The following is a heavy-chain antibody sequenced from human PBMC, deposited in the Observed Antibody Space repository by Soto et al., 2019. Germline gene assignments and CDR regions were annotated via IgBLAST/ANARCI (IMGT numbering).Heavy chain of an antibody. Sequence: EVQLVESGGGLVKPGGSLRLSCTASGFTFSAASMSWVRQAPGKGLEWVGRIKGTAGGAAETTVYAAPVKGRFSISRDDAKNTLYLRMYSLTTDDTALYYCATYAGYNSNWGQGTLVIVSS. J-gene: IGHJ4*02. CDR1: GFTFSAAS. CDR3: ATYAGYNSN. V-gene: IGHV3-15*01. D-gene: IGHD5-12*01. CDR2: IKGTAGGAAETT.